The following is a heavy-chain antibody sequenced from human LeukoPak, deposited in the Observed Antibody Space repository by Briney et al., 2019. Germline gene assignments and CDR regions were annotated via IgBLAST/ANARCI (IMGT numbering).Heavy chain of an antibody. CDR2: IYYSGGT. CDR3: ARASVVYYYMDV. V-gene: IGHV4-59*01. J-gene: IGHJ6*03. Sequence: PSETLSLTCTASGGSISSYYWSWIRQPPGKGLECIGYIYYSGGTNYNPSLKSRVTISVDTSNNQFSLKLSSVTAADTAVYYCARASVVYYYMDVWGKGTTVTVSS. CDR1: GGSISSYY. D-gene: IGHD4-23*01.